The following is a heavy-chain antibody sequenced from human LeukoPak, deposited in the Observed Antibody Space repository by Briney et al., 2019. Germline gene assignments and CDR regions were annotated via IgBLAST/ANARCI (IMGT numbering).Heavy chain of an antibody. J-gene: IGHJ3*02. CDR3: ARDLKGGNGFDI. CDR2: ISSSGSTI. CDR1: GFTFSSYE. V-gene: IGHV3-48*03. D-gene: IGHD3-16*01. Sequence: TGGSLRLSCAASGFTFSSYEMNWVRQAPGKGLEWVSYISSSGSTIYYADSVKGRFTISRDNAKNSLYLQMNSLRAEDTAVYYCARDLKGGNGFDIWGQGTMVTVSS.